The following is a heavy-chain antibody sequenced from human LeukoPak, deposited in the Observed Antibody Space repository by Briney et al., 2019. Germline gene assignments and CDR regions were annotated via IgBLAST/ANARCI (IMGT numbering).Heavy chain of an antibody. J-gene: IGHJ2*01. Sequence: GGSLRLSCAASGFSFSSYSINWVRQAPGKGLEWVSYISGDGNAKHYTDSVKGRFTISRDNAKNALYLQMNSLRAEDTAVYYRARSSGAVDLWGRGTLVTVSS. CDR2: ISGDGNAK. CDR3: ARSSGAVDL. CDR1: GFSFSSYS. D-gene: IGHD3-10*01. V-gene: IGHV3-48*01.